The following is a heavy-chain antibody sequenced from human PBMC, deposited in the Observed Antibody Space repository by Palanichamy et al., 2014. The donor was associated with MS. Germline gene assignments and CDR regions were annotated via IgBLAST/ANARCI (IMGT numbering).Heavy chain of an antibody. J-gene: IGHJ4*02. CDR2: ISSSSSYI. CDR3: ARAPPSPASVVMYYFDY. CDR1: GFTFSSYS. D-gene: IGHD1-14*01. Sequence: EVQLVESGGRPGQGLGGSLRLSCAASGFTFSSYSMNWVRQAPGKGLEWVSSISSSSSYIYYADSVKGRFTISRDNAKNSLYLQMNSLRAEDTAVYYCARAPPSPASVVMYYFDYWGQGTLVTVSS. V-gene: IGHV3-21*01.